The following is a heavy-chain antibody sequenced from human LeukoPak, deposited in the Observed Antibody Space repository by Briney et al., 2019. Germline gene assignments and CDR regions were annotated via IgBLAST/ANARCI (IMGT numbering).Heavy chain of an antibody. CDR2: ISAYNGKT. CDR1: GYTFTTYG. J-gene: IGHJ4*02. D-gene: IGHD2-15*01. Sequence: GASVRVSCKASGYTFTTYGVNWVRQAPGQGLEWMGWISAYNGKTNYAQKFQGRVTMTTDTATGTAYMELRSLRSDDTAVYYCARWDRSTAATFDSWGQGTLVTVSS. CDR3: ARWDRSTAATFDS. V-gene: IGHV1-18*01.